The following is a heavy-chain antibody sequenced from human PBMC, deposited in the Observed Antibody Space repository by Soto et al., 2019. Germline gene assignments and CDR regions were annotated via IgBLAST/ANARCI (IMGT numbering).Heavy chain of an antibody. J-gene: IGHJ1*01. CDR2: ISAYDGNT. D-gene: IGHD4-4*01. CDR1: GYTFTNYG. V-gene: IGHV1-18*01. Sequence: ASVKVASKASGYTFTNYGNSWVRQAPGQGLELMGWISAYDGNTIYAQKLQGRVTLTTDTSTNTAYMELRSLRSDDTAVYYCAGDDVRLSTISTGYWGQGSLVTV. CDR3: AGDDVRLSTISTGY.